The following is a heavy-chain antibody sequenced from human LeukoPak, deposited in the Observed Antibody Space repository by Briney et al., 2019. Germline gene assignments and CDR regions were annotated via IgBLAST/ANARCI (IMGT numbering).Heavy chain of an antibody. CDR1: GGSISSYY. D-gene: IGHD6-19*01. CDR3: ARDRSSSGWKDGYYFDY. V-gene: IGHV4-4*07. CDR2: IYTSGST. J-gene: IGHJ4*02. Sequence: KPSETLSLTCTVSGGSISSYYWSWIRQPAGKGLEWIGRIYTSGSTNYNPSLKSRVTMSADTSKNQFSLKLSSVTAADTAVYYCARDRSSSGWKDGYYFDYWGQGTLVTVSS.